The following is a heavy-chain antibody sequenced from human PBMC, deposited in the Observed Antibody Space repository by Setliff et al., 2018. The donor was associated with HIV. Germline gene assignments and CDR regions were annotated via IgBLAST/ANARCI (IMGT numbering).Heavy chain of an antibody. CDR1: GDLIRNSYYY. D-gene: IGHD3-16*01. CDR2: VYYSGIT. J-gene: IGHJ4*02. CDR3: ARDMMRWLVMVPGAIRGYFDA. Sequence: PSETLSLTCDVSGDLIRNSYYYWAWIRQSPGRGLEWIGSVYYSGITHYNPSLESRATISVDTSMNYLSLNLTSVTAADTAVYFCARDMMRWLVMVPGAIRGYFDAWGQGALVTVSS. V-gene: IGHV4-39*07.